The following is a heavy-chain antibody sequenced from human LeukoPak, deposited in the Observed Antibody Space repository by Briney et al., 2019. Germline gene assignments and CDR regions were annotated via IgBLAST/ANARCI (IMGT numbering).Heavy chain of an antibody. CDR1: GFTFDDYA. CDR2: ISWNSNII. CDR3: TKITSLGNGLDV. D-gene: IGHD1-20*01. Sequence: PGRSLRLSCAASGFTFDDYAMHWVRQAPGKGLEWVSGISWNSNIIGYADSVRGRFTISRDNAKNSLYLQMNSLRPEDTAFYYCTKITSLGNGLDVWGQGTTVTVSS. J-gene: IGHJ6*02. V-gene: IGHV3-9*01.